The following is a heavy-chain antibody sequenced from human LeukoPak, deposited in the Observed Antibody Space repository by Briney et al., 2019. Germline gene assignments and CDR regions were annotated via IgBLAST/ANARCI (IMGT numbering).Heavy chain of an antibody. V-gene: IGHV4-34*01. CDR2: INHSGST. D-gene: IGHD5-24*01. CDR3: ARVVEMATNRFDY. Sequence: SETLSLTCAVYGGSFSGYYWSWIRQPPGKGLEWIGEINHSGSTNYNPSLKSRVTISVDTSKNQFSLKLSSVTAADTAVYYCARVVEMATNRFDYWGQGTLVTVSS. CDR1: GGSFSGYY. J-gene: IGHJ4*02.